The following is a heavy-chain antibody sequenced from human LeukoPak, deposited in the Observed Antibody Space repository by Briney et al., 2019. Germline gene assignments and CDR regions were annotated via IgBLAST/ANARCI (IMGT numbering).Heavy chain of an antibody. CDR1: GGSISSYY. D-gene: IGHD3-22*01. V-gene: IGHV4-4*07. CDR3: ARGPYAYDSSGAFDI. Sequence: SETLSLTCTVSGGSISSYYWSWIRQPAGKGLEWIGHFYTSGSTNQNPSLKSRVTISVDTSKNQFSLKLSSVTAADTAVYFCARGPYAYDSSGAFDIWGQGTMVTVSS. CDR2: FYTSGST. J-gene: IGHJ3*02.